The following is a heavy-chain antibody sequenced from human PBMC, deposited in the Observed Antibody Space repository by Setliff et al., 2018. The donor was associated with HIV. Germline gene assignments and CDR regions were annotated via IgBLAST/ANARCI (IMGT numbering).Heavy chain of an antibody. V-gene: IGHV1-2*02. CDR1: GYTFTGFF. J-gene: IGHJ3*02. CDR3: ARDYIHVFDI. Sequence: ASVKVSCKSSGYTFTGFFLHWVRQAPGQGLEWMGWINSASGGTNYAQNFQGRVTVTRDTSINTAYVELNSLKSDDTAVYYCARDYIHVFDIWGQGTMVTVSS. CDR2: INSASGGT.